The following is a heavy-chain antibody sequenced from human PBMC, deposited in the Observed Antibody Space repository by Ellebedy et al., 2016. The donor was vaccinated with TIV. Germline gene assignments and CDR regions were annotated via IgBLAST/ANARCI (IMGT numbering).Heavy chain of an antibody. CDR2: INPNSGGT. J-gene: IGHJ3*02. Sequence: ASVKVSCXASGYTFTSYGISWVRQAPGQGLEWMGWINPNSGGTNYAQKFQGRVTMTRDTSTSTVYMELSSLRSEDTAVYYCAREGLSTSSGGASVVAFDIWGQGTMVTVSS. CDR1: GYTFTSYG. CDR3: AREGLSTSSGGASVVAFDI. D-gene: IGHD3-16*02. V-gene: IGHV1-18*04.